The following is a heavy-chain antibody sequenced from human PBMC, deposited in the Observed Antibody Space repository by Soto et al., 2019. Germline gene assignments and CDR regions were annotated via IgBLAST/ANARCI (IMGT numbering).Heavy chain of an antibody. V-gene: IGHV3-15*01. CDR1: GFTFSNTW. CDR2: IKSKTDGGTT. D-gene: IGHD2-2*01. CDR3: NTDIVVVPAATANWFDP. J-gene: IGHJ5*02. Sequence: GGSLRLSCAASGFTFSNTWMSWFRQAPGKGLEWVGRIKSKTDGGTTDYAAPVKGRFTISRDDSKNTLYVQMNSLKTQDTAVYYCNTDIVVVPAATANWFDPWGQGTLVTVSS.